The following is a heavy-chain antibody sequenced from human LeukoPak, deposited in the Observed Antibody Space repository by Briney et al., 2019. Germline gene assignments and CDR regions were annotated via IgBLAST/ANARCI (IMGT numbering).Heavy chain of an antibody. CDR2: IRRKVDGYTT. CDR3: ARPHRARAPADADAFEV. Sequence: GGSLRLSCAACGFIFSDHYMDWVRQAPGKGLEWVGRIRRKVDGYTTEYAASVRGRCTVSRDDSENSLSLQMNSLKTEDTAVYYCARPHRARAPADADAFEVWGQGTTVTVSS. J-gene: IGHJ3*01. D-gene: IGHD1-14*01. V-gene: IGHV3-72*01. CDR1: GFIFSDHY.